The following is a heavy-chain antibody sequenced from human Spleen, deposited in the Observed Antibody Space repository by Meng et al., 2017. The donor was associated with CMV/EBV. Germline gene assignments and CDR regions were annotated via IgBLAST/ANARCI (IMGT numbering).Heavy chain of an antibody. CDR1: GFTFSAYS. Sequence: LSCAASGFTFSAYSMHWIRQAPGKGLEWVSSIRSTSSFIYYADSVKGRFTISRDNAKNSVYLQMNSLRAEDTAVYYCARVGVPAAIGYWGQGTLVTVSS. V-gene: IGHV3-21*01. D-gene: IGHD2-2*01. CDR3: ARVGVPAAIGY. J-gene: IGHJ4*02. CDR2: IRSTSSFI.